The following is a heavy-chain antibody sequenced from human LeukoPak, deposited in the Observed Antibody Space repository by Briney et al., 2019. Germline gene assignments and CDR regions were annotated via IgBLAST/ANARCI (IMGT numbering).Heavy chain of an antibody. Sequence: GGSLRLSCAASGFTFNSYAMHWVRHAPGKGLEWVSGISWNSGSIGYADSVKGRFTISRDNAKNSLYLQMNSLRAEDTALYYCAKAGVAAAVFFDYWGQGTLVTVSS. CDR2: ISWNSGSI. J-gene: IGHJ4*02. CDR1: GFTFNSYA. D-gene: IGHD6-13*01. V-gene: IGHV3-9*01. CDR3: AKAGVAAAVFFDY.